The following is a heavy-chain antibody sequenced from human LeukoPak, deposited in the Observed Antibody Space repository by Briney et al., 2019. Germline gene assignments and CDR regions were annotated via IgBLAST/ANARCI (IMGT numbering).Heavy chain of an antibody. D-gene: IGHD3-16*01. V-gene: IGHV3-33*05. Sequence: GGSLRLSCAASGFIFSSDDMHWVRQAPGKGLEWVAGIQSNGRNKYYVDSVKGRFAISRDNAKNSLYLQMSNLRAEDTAVYFCARGGGLDVWGQGATVTVSS. J-gene: IGHJ6*02. CDR2: IQSNGRNK. CDR3: ARGGGLDV. CDR1: GFIFSSDD.